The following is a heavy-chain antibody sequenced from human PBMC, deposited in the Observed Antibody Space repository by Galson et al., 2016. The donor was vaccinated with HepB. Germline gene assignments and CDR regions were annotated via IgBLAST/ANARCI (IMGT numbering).Heavy chain of an antibody. CDR3: GRDHSVVLTTAYNWFDP. Sequence: SLRLSCAASGFAFGSHWMHWVRQVPGKGLVWVSRINSDGNISNYADSVKGRFTISRDNAKNTLYLRMNSLRVEDTAVYYCGRDHSVVLTTAYNWFDPWGQGTLVTVSS. J-gene: IGHJ5*02. D-gene: IGHD4-23*01. CDR1: GFAFGSHW. CDR2: INSDGNIS. V-gene: IGHV3-74*01.